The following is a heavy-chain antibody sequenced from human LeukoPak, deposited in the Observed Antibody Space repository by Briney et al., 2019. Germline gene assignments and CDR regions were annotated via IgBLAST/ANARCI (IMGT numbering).Heavy chain of an antibody. D-gene: IGHD6-19*01. CDR1: GGTLSSYA. J-gene: IGHJ4*02. CDR3: ARADIRAIASSGWYGFDY. CDR2: ISAYNGNT. V-gene: IGHV1-18*01. Sequence: ASVKVSCKASGGTLSSYAISWVRQAPGQGLEWMGWISAYNGNTNYEQKFQGRVTMTTDTSTSTAYMELRSLRSDDTAVYYCARADIRAIASSGWYGFDYWGQGTLVTVSS.